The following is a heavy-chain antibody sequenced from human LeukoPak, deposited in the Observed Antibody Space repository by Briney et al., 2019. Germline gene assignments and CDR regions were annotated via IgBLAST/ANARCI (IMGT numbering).Heavy chain of an antibody. D-gene: IGHD5/OR15-5a*01. CDR1: RFTFGSFD. CDR2: IRSDGSNK. CDR3: ARQIGVSIDY. J-gene: IGHJ4*02. Sequence: PGGSLRLSCAASRFTFGSFDMHWVRRAPGKGLEWVTFIRSDGSNKYYADSVKGRFTISRDNSKNTLYLQMSSLRPEDTAVHYCARQIGVSIDYWGQGTLVTVSS. V-gene: IGHV3-30*02.